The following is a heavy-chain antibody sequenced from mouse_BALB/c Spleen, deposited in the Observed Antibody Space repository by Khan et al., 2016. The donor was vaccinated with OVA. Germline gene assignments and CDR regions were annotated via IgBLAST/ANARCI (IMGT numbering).Heavy chain of an antibody. CDR1: GYTFTSYW. V-gene: IGHV1S81*02. Sequence: QVQLQQPGAELVKAGASVKMSCKASGYTFTSYWMHWVKQRLGQGLEWFAETNPTNGRTYYNEKFKSKATLTVDTSYSSAYLLLCVPTFEDSAVYYCARSKKIVATYFDYWGQGTTLTVSS. D-gene: IGHD1-1*01. CDR3: ARSKKIVATYFDY. J-gene: IGHJ2*01. CDR2: TNPTNGRT.